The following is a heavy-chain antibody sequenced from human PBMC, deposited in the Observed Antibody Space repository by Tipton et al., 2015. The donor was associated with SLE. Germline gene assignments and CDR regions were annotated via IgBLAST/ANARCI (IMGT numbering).Heavy chain of an antibody. CDR1: GGSISSHY. CDR2: IYYSGST. CDR3: ARGEGNYDFWSGYDFDY. D-gene: IGHD3-3*01. V-gene: IGHV4-59*08. J-gene: IGHJ4*02. Sequence: TLSLTCTVSGGSISSHYWSWIRQPPGKGLEWIGYIYYSGSTNYNPSLKSRVTISVDTSKNQFSLKLSSVTAADTAVYYCARGEGNYDFWSGYDFDYWGQGTLVTVSS.